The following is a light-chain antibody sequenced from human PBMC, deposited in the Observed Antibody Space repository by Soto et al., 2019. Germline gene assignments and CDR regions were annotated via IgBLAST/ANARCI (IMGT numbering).Light chain of an antibody. J-gene: IGLJ2*01. CDR3: CSCAGL. V-gene: IGLV2-11*01. CDR2: DVS. Sequence: QSVLTQPRSVSGSPGQSVAISCAGTSSDVGGYNYVSWYQQYPGKAPKLMIYDVSKRPSGVPDRFSGSKSGNTASLTISGLQAEDEADYYCCSCAGLFGGGTKVTVL. CDR1: SSDVGGYNY.